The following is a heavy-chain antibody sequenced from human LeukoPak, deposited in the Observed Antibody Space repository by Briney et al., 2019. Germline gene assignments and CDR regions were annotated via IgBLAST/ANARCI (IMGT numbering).Heavy chain of an antibody. D-gene: IGHD2-21*01. J-gene: IGHJ4*02. CDR1: GGSISSYY. CDR2: IYYTGST. V-gene: IGHV4-59*08. Sequence: SETLSLTCTVSGGSISSYYWSWIRQPAGKGLEWIGYIYYTGSTNDNPSLTSRVTLSVDTSKNQFSLKLSSVTAADTAVYFCARLSESINYFDYWGQGTPVTVSS. CDR3: ARLSESINYFDY.